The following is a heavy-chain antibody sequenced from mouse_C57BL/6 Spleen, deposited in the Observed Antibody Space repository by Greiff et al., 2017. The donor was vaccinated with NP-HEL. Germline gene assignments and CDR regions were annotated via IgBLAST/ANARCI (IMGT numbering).Heavy chain of an antibody. Sequence: QVQLQQFGAELVRPGASVTLSCKASGYTFTDYEMHWVKQTPVHGLEWIGAIDPETGGTAYNQKFKGKAILTADKSSSTAYMELRSLTSEDSAVYYCTRGDGYYLFAYWGQGTLVTVSA. CDR2: IDPETGGT. V-gene: IGHV1-15*01. CDR3: TRGDGYYLFAY. D-gene: IGHD2-3*01. CDR1: GYTFTDYE. J-gene: IGHJ3*01.